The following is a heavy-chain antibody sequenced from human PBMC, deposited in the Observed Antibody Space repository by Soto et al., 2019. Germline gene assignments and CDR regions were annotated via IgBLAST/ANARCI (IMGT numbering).Heavy chain of an antibody. CDR1: GYTFTSYY. D-gene: IGHD1-26*01. CDR3: ARDKRRVGATNPIDYYYYGMDV. Sequence: GASVKVSCKASGYTFTSYYMHWVRQAPGQGLEWMGIINPSGGSTSYAQKFQGRVTMTRDTSTSTVYMELSSLRSEDTAVYYCARDKRRVGATNPIDYYYYGMDVWGQGTMVTVSS. J-gene: IGHJ6*02. V-gene: IGHV1-46*01. CDR2: INPSGGST.